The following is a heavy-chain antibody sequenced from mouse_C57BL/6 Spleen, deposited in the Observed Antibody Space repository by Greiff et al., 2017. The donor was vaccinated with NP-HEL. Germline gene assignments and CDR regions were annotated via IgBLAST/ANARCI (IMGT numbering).Heavy chain of an antibody. V-gene: IGHV7-3*01. CDR3: ARYYLGLFDY. D-gene: IGHD3-1*01. J-gene: IGHJ2*01. CDR2: IRNKANGYTT. Sequence: EVMLVESGGGLVQPGGSLSLSCAASGFTFTDYYMSWVRQPPGKALEWLGFIRNKANGYTTESSASVKGRFTISRDNSQSILYLQMNALRAEDSATYYCARYYLGLFDYWGQGTTLTVSS. CDR1: GFTFTDYY.